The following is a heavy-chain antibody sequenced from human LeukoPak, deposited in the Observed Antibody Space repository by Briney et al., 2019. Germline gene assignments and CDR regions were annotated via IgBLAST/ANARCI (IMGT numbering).Heavy chain of an antibody. CDR1: GFTFSSYG. D-gene: IGHD2-15*01. J-gene: IGHJ6*03. CDR2: ISGSGGST. V-gene: IGHV3-23*01. CDR3: ARDRYCGSGGCPMDV. Sequence: GGTLRLSCAASGFTFSSYGMSWVRQAPGKGLEWVSAISGSGGSTYYADSVKGRFTISGDNSKNTLYLQMNSLRAEDTAVYYCARDRYCGSGGCPMDVWGKGTTVTVPS.